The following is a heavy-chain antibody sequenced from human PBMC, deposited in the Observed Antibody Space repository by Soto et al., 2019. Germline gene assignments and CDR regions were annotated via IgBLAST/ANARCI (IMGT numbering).Heavy chain of an antibody. V-gene: IGHV1-69*01. Sequence: QVQLVQSGAEVKEPGSSVKVSCKASGGSFETFIMXWVXXXPGRGLEWMGGVVPILGTPTYAERFKGKVKISATRSAGTTHMXVXXXXXXXXXXXXXXXXXTYGSSRSGMDVWGQGTTVIVSS. D-gene: IGHD3-10*01. J-gene: IGHJ6*02. CDR1: GGSFETFI. CDR3: XXXXTYGSSRSGMDV. CDR2: VVPILGTP.